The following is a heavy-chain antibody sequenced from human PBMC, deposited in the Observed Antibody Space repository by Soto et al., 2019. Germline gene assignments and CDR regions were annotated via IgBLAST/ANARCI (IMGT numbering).Heavy chain of an antibody. CDR1: VFPFSNHA. Sequence: EVQLLESGGDFVQLGRSLKLSCAASVFPFSNHAMSWVPQAPGKGLGLLSAIGATGGSTYYADSVRGRFSISRDNSKNTVFLQMDSLTAEDTAVYFCAKNYNWNFVVEYWGRGTLVTVS. CDR2: IGATGGST. V-gene: IGHV3-23*01. J-gene: IGHJ4*02. CDR3: AKNYNWNFVVEY. D-gene: IGHD1-7*01.